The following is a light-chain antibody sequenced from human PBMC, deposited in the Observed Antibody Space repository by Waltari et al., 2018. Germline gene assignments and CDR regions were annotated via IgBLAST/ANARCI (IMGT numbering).Light chain of an antibody. Sequence: DIVMTQSPDSLAVSLGERATINCKSSQSVLYSSNNKNYLAGYQQKPGQPPNLLIYWASTRESGVPDRFSGSGSGTDFTLTISSLQTEDFAVYYCQQYNNWPLYTFGQGTKLEIK. J-gene: IGKJ2*01. CDR2: WAS. V-gene: IGKV4-1*01. CDR1: QSVLYSSNNKNY. CDR3: QQYNNWPLYT.